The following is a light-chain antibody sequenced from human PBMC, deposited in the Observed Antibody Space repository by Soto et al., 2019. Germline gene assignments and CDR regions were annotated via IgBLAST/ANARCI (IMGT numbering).Light chain of an antibody. J-gene: IGKJ1*01. CDR1: QSISSY. Sequence: DIQMTQSPSSLSASVGDRVTITCRASQSISSYLNWYQQKPGKAPKLLIYAASSLQSGVPSRFSGSGSGTDFTLAISSLQPEDSATYYCLQDINYPWMFGQGTKVDIK. V-gene: IGKV1-39*01. CDR2: AAS. CDR3: LQDINYPWM.